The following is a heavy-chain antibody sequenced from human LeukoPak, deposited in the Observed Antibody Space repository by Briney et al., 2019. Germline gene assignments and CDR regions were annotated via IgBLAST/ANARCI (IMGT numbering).Heavy chain of an antibody. CDR2: ISSSSAHI. D-gene: IGHD1-26*01. CDR3: ARDIGGSYTAIDY. CDR1: GFTFSSYS. V-gene: IGHV3-21*01. Sequence: GGSLRLSCAASGFTFSSYSLNWVRQAPGKGLEWVSFISSSSAHINYADSVKGRFTISRDNPRNSLYLQMNSLRAEDTAVYYCARDIGGSYTAIDYWGQGTLVTVSS. J-gene: IGHJ4*02.